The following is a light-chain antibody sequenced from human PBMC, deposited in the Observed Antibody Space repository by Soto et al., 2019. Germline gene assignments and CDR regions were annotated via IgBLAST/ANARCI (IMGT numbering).Light chain of an antibody. J-gene: IGKJ1*01. V-gene: IGKV3-15*01. Sequence: EIVMTQSPATLSVSSGDRATLSCRASQSVSSNLAWYRQRPGQAPRLLLYGASTRATGIPARFSGSGSETEFTLTISSLQSEDSATYYCQEYNNWPPTWTFGQGTKVEIK. CDR1: QSVSSN. CDR2: GAS. CDR3: QEYNNWPPTWT.